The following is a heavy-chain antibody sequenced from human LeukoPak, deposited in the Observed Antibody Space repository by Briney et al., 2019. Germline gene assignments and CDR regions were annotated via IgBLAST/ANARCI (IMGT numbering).Heavy chain of an antibody. V-gene: IGHV3-30*03. CDR2: ISYDGSNK. CDR1: GFTFSSYG. Sequence: GGSLRLSCAASGFTFSSYGMHWVRQAPGKGLEWVAVISYDGSNKYYADSVKGRFTISRDNAKNTLYLQMNSLRVEDTAVYYCARDAVAGSGSYYNWGQGTLVIVSS. D-gene: IGHD3-10*01. CDR3: ARDAVAGSGSYYN. J-gene: IGHJ4*02.